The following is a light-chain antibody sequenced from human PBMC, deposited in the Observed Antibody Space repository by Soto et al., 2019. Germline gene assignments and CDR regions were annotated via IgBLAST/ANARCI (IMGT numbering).Light chain of an antibody. CDR1: SSDVGGYDY. J-gene: IGLJ2*01. CDR2: EVN. Sequence: QSVLTQPPSASGSPGQSVTISCTGTSSDVGGYDYVSWYQQHPGKAPKLMIYEVNKRSSEVPNRFSASKSGNTASLTVSGLQAEDEADYYCSSYAGSNTDVVFGGGTKLTVL. V-gene: IGLV2-8*01. CDR3: SSYAGSNTDVV.